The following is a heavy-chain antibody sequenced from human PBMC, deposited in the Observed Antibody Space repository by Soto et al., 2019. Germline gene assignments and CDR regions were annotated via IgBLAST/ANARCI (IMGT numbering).Heavy chain of an antibody. D-gene: IGHD3-10*01. CDR2: IYFSGST. V-gene: IGHV4-39*01. CDR1: GVSISSSSNY. Sequence: SETLSLTCTVSGVSISSSSNYWGWIRQTPGKGLEWIGTIYFSGSTYYNPSLKRRVTISVDRSKNQFSLNLTSVTAADSSVYYCARYGSYWGPGTLVTVSS. CDR3: ARYGSY. J-gene: IGHJ4*02.